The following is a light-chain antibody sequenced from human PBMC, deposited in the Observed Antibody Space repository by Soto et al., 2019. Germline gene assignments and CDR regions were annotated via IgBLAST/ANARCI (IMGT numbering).Light chain of an antibody. V-gene: IGKV3-15*01. J-gene: IGKJ4*01. CDR1: QSISTY. CDR3: QQYNNCSLIT. CDR2: GAS. Sequence: IVMTQSPATLSVSLGEKATLSCRASQSISTYLAWYQQKPGQAPRLLIFGASTRATGIPARFSGSGSGSEFTLTISSLQSVDFEVYSYQQYNNCSLITFAGGTEVDI.